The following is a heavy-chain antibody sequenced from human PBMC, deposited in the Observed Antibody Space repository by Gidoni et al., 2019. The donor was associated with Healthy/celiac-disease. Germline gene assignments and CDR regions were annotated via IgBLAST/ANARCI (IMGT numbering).Heavy chain of an antibody. Sequence: QVQLQESGPGLVKPSETLSLTCTVSGGSISSYYWSWIRQPPGKGLEWIGYIYYRGSTNYNPSLKSRVTISVDTSKNQFSLKLSSVTAADTAVYYCARVTYDSSGYYFVDYWGQGTLVTVSS. J-gene: IGHJ4*02. V-gene: IGHV4-59*01. D-gene: IGHD3-22*01. CDR1: GGSISSYY. CDR2: IYYRGST. CDR3: ARVTYDSSGYYFVDY.